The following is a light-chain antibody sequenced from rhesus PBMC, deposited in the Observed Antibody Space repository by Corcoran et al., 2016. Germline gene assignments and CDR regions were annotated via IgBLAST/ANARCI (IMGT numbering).Light chain of an antibody. V-gene: IGKV3-24*04. Sequence: ETVVTQSPATLSLSPGERATLSCRASQSVGSYLAWYQQKPGQAPRLRSSGASSRATSNPDRFSGSGSGTDFTLTISSLEPEDVGVYYCQQSSNSWTFGQGTKVEIK. CDR2: GAS. J-gene: IGKJ1*01. CDR3: QQSSNSWT. CDR1: QSVGSY.